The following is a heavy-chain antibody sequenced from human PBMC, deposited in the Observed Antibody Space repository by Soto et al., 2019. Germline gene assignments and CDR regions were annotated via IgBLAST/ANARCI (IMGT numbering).Heavy chain of an antibody. J-gene: IGHJ4*02. V-gene: IGHV1-2*04. D-gene: IGHD2-15*01. CDR3: AMQSSVVVY. Sequence: QVHLVQSGAEVKKPGASVRVSCKASGYSFTANSMHWVRQAPGEGLEWMGWINPNNGGTNYARKFQGWVTMTRNTSISTAYMDLTRLKSDDTAVYYGAMQSSVVVYWGQGTLVTVSS. CDR1: GYSFTANS. CDR2: INPNNGGT.